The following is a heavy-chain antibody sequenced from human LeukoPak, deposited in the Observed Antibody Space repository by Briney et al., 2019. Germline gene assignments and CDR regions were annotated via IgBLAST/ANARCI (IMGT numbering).Heavy chain of an antibody. D-gene: IGHD6-6*01. V-gene: IGHV3-48*04. J-gene: IGHJ6*03. CDR2: ISSSSSTI. CDR3: ARLEYSSSSDYYYYMDV. Sequence: GGSLRLSCAASGFTFNDYAMAWVRQAPGKGLEWVSYISSSSSTIYYADSVKGRFTISRDNAKNSLYLQMNSLRAEDTAVYYCARLEYSSSSDYYYYMDVWGKGTTVAVSS. CDR1: GFTFNDYA.